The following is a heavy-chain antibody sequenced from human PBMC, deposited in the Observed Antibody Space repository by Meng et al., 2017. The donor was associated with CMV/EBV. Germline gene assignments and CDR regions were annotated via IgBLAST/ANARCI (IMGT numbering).Heavy chain of an antibody. D-gene: IGHD3-10*01. CDR2: ISSSSSYI. CDR3: ARDYDGSGEGYYYGMDV. CDR1: GFTFSSYS. V-gene: IGHV3-21*01. J-gene: IGHJ6*02. Sequence: GESLKISCAASGFTFSSYSMNCVRQAPGKGLEWVSSISSSSSYIYYADSVKGRFTISRDNAKNSLYLQMNSLRAEDTAVYYCARDYDGSGEGYYYGMDVWGQGTTVTVSS.